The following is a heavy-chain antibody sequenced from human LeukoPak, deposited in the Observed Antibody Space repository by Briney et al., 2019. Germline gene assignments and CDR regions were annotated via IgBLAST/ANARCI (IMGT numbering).Heavy chain of an antibody. J-gene: IGHJ4*02. Sequence: ASVKVSCKASGYTFTSYGISWVRQAPGQGLEWMGWINGGNGNTKYSQKFQDRVTITRDTSASTAYMELSSLRSEDTAIYYCARSTEYSSGSNGGYYFDYWGQGTLVTVSS. CDR2: INGGNGNT. V-gene: IGHV1-3*01. CDR3: ARSTEYSSGSNGGYYFDY. CDR1: GYTFTSYG. D-gene: IGHD6-19*01.